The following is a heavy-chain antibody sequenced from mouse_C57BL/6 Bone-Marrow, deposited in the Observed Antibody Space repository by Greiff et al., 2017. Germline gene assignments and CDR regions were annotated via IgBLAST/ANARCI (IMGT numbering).Heavy chain of an antibody. CDR1: GYTFTSYW. CDR2: IDPNSGGT. V-gene: IGHV1-72*01. J-gene: IGHJ4*01. D-gene: IGHD1-1*01. Sequence: QVQLQQPGAELVKPGASVKLSCKASGYTFTSYWMHWVKQRPGRGLEWIGRIDPNSGGTKYNEKFKSKATLTVDKPSSTADMQLSSLTSEDSAVYYCAILHYGSSYEAMDYWGQGTSVTVSS. CDR3: AILHYGSSYEAMDY.